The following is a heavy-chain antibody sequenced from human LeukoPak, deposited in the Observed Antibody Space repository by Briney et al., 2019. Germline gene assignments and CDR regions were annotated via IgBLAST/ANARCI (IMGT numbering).Heavy chain of an antibody. V-gene: IGHV1-18*01. Sequence: ASVKVSCKASGYTFTSYGISWVRQAPGQGLEWMGWISAYNGNTNYAQNLQGRVKMTTETSTSTAYMDLRSLRSDDTAVYYCARPLYYDSTGYHQYYFDHWGQGTLVTVSS. J-gene: IGHJ4*02. CDR1: GYTFTSYG. CDR3: ARPLYYDSTGYHQYYFDH. D-gene: IGHD3-22*01. CDR2: ISAYNGNT.